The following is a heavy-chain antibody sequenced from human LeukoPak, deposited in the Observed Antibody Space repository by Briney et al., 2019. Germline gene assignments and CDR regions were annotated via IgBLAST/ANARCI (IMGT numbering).Heavy chain of an antibody. V-gene: IGHV3-33*01. D-gene: IGHD3-16*01. J-gene: IGHJ5*02. CDR2: IWYDGSNK. CDR3: VREGGAHRFDP. Sequence: GGSLRLSCAASGFTFSSYGMHWVRQAPGKGLEWVAVIWYDGSNKYYADSVKGRFTISRDNSPNTLYLQMNSLRAEDTAVYHCVREGGAHRFDPWGQGTLVTVSS. CDR1: GFTFSSYG.